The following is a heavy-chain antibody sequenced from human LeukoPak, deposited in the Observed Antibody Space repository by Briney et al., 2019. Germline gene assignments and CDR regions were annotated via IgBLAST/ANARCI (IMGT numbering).Heavy chain of an antibody. D-gene: IGHD3-3*01. CDR1: GFTFSSYA. CDR3: VRDIDRYYADY. J-gene: IGHJ4*02. V-gene: IGHV3-7*01. CDR2: IKQDGSER. Sequence: PGGSLRLSCAASGFTFSSYAMHWVRQAPGKGLEWVANIKQDGSERYYVDSVKGRFTISRDNAKNSLYLQMNSLRAEDTAVYYCVRDIDRYYADYWGQGTLVTVSS.